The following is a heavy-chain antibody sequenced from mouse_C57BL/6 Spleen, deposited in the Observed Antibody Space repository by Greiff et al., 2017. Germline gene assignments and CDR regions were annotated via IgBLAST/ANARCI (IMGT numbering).Heavy chain of an antibody. CDR2: ISYDGSN. V-gene: IGHV3-6*01. CDR1: GYSITSGYY. J-gene: IGHJ2*01. CDR3: ARAGYAFDY. Sequence: EVKLQESGPGLVKPSQSLSLTCSVTGYSITSGYYWNWIRQFPGNKLEWMGYISYDGSNNYNPSLKNRISITRDTSKNQFFLKLNSVTTEDTATYYCARAGYAFDYWGQGTTLTVSS. D-gene: IGHD3-1*01.